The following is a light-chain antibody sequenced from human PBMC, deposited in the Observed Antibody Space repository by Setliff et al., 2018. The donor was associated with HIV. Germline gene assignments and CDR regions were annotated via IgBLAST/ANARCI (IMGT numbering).Light chain of an antibody. J-gene: IGLJ3*02. V-gene: IGLV3-21*03. CDR1: DIGTKT. CDR3: QVWDRSSSHVV. Sequence: SYELPQPPSVSVAPGKTAKITCGGDDIGTKTVHWYQQKPGQAPVVVVFDDSDRPSGIPERFSGSNSGNTPTLTISRVEAGDEADYYCQVWDRSSSHVVFGGGTKVTVL. CDR2: DDS.